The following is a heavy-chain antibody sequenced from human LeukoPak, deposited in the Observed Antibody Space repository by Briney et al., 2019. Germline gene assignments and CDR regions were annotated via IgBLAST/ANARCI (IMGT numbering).Heavy chain of an antibody. Sequence: GGSLRFSCAASGFTFRSYWMSWVRQAPGKGLEWVASIKQDGSEKRYVDSVKGRFTISRDNAENSLYLQMNSLRTEDTAVYYCARRAYLSFDYWGQGTPVTVSS. J-gene: IGHJ4*02. CDR3: ARRAYLSFDY. CDR1: GFTFRSYW. CDR2: IKQDGSEK. D-gene: IGHD2/OR15-2a*01. V-gene: IGHV3-7*03.